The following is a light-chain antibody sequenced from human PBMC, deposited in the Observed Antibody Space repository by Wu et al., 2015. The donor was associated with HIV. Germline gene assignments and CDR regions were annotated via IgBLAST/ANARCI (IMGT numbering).Light chain of an antibody. CDR2: KAS. CDR1: QSVSTR. CDR3: QEYNIYWT. V-gene: IGKV1-5*03. Sequence: DIQMTQSPSTLSASVGDRVTITCRASQSVSTRLAWYQQKPGKAPKLLIYKASSLETGAPSRFSGSGSGTEFTLTISSLQPDDFATYYCQEYNIYWTFGQGTKVEIK. J-gene: IGKJ1*01.